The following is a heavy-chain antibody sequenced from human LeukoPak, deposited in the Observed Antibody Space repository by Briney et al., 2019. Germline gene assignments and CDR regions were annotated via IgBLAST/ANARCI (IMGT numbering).Heavy chain of an antibody. Sequence: PGGSLRLSCAASGFTFSSYSMNWVRQAPGKGLEWVSSISSSSSYIYYADSVKGRFTISRDNAKNSLYLQMNSLRSEDTAFYHCARDRCSSTSCYNTPNWFDPWGQGTLVTVSS. CDR1: GFTFSSYS. J-gene: IGHJ5*02. D-gene: IGHD2-2*02. CDR3: ARDRCSSTSCYNTPNWFDP. V-gene: IGHV3-21*04. CDR2: ISSSSSYI.